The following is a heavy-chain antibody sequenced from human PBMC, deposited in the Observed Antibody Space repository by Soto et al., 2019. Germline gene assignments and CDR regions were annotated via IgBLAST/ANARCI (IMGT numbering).Heavy chain of an antibody. CDR1: GYSFTNYW. Sequence: PGESLKISCQGSGYSFTNYWIGWVRQLPGKGQEWMAIINPGDSDTRYNPSFQGQITITADKTISASYHQWSSLKASTTAYYYCARRDISGFPYSWGQGTLVTVSS. D-gene: IGHD3-22*01. CDR3: ARRDISGFPYS. J-gene: IGHJ4*02. CDR2: INPGDSDT. V-gene: IGHV5-51*01.